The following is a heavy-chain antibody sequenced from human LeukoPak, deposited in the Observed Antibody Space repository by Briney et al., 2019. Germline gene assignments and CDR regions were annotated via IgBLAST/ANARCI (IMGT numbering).Heavy chain of an antibody. CDR1: GASISGSGYY. D-gene: IGHD3-10*01. V-gene: IGHV4-39*01. J-gene: IGHJ3*02. Sequence: SETLSLTCTVSGASISGSGYYWGWIRQPPGQGLEYIGDIYYNGSTYYNASLKSRVTISVDTSKNQFSLKLSSVTAADTAVYYCARHNWVYYGSGTRGAFDIWGQGTVVTVSS. CDR3: ARHNWVYYGSGTRGAFDI. CDR2: IYYNGST.